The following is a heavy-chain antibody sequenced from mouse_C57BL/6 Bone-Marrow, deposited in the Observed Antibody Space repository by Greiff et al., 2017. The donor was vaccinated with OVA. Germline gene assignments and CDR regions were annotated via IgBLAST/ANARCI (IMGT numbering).Heavy chain of an antibody. CDR3: AVYYGNYAYWYFDV. CDR2: IDPANGNT. Sequence: VQLKESVAELVRPGASVKLSCTASGFNIKNSYMHWVKQRPEQGLEWIGWIDPANGNTNYAPKFQGKATITADKSSNTAYLQLSSLTSEATAIYYCAVYYGNYAYWYFDVWGTGTTVTVSS. V-gene: IGHV14-3*01. CDR1: GFNIKNSY. J-gene: IGHJ1*03. D-gene: IGHD2-1*01.